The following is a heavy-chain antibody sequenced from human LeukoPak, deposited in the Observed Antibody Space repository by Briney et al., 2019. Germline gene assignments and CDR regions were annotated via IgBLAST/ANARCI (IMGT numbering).Heavy chain of an antibody. CDR2: MSFSGSS. CDR1: GGSISSNTFH. CDR3: ARGAGTTSCFIY. D-gene: IGHD2-2*01. V-gene: IGHV4-39*01. J-gene: IGHJ4*02. Sequence: SETLSLTCSVSGGSISSNTFHWGWIRQPPGKGLEWIGSMSFSGSSSYNPSLQSRVAISIDASKNQFSLRLSSVTAADTAVYYCARGAGTTSCFIYWGQGTLVTVSS.